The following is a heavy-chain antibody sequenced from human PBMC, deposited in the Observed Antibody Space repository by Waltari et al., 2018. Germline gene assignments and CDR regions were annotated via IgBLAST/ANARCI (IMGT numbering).Heavy chain of an antibody. CDR3: AREGPSEYYFDY. V-gene: IGHV4-61*02. Sequence: QVQLQESGPGLVKPSQNLSLTCTVSGGSISRGSYYWNWIRQPAGKGLEWIGRIYTSGSTNYNPSLKSRVTISVDTSKNQFSLKLSSVTAADTAVYYCAREGPSEYYFDYWGQGTLVTVSS. CDR2: IYTSGST. J-gene: IGHJ4*02. CDR1: GGSISRGSYY.